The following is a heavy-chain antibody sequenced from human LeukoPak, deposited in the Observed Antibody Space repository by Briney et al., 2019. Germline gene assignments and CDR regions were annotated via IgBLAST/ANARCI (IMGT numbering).Heavy chain of an antibody. J-gene: IGHJ4*02. CDR3: AREANLGLRYLKF. V-gene: IGHV4-4*07. CDR1: GGSVNNYY. D-gene: IGHD3-9*01. CDR2: IYSSGTT. Sequence: SETLSLTCTVPGGSVNNYYWTWIRQPAGKGLEWIGRIYSSGTTNFNPSTRGTTYYNPSLKSRVTMSVDTSKNQFSLRLTSVTAADTAVYFCAREANLGLRYLKFWGQGTLVAVSS.